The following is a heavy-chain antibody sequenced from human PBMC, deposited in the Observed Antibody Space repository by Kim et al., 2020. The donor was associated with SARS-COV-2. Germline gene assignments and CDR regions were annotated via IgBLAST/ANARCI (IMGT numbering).Heavy chain of an antibody. J-gene: IGHJ4*02. D-gene: IGHD5-12*01. Sequence: ASVKVSCKASGYTFTSYDINWVRQATGQGLEWMGWMNPNSGNTGYAQKFQGRVTMTRNTSISTAYMELSSLRSEDTAVYYCARTPYPDSGYDYFVYWGQGTLVTVSS. V-gene: IGHV1-8*01. CDR3: ARTPYPDSGYDYFVY. CDR2: MNPNSGNT. CDR1: GYTFTSYD.